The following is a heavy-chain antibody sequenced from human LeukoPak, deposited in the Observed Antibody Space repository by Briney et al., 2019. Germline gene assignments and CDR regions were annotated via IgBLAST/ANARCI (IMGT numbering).Heavy chain of an antibody. CDR3: ARINFNPDY. CDR1: GYPIGLDYY. J-gene: IGHJ4*02. CDR2: FHRGRI. V-gene: IGHV4-38-2*02. D-gene: IGHD1-14*01. Sequence: SETLSLTCKVSGYPIGLDYYWVWIRQAPGRGLQWIGGFHRGRIQYNSALKSRVTISIDTSKNQFSLKMDSVTAADTAVYYCARINFNPDYWGQGTLVSVSS.